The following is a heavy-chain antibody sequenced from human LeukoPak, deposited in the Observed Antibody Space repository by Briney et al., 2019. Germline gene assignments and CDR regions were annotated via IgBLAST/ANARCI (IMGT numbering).Heavy chain of an antibody. V-gene: IGHV4-59*10. J-gene: IGHJ3*02. Sequence: SETLSLTCAVYGGSFSGYYWSWIRQPAGKGLEWIGRIYTSGSTNYNPSLKSRVTISVDTSKNQFSLKLSSVTAADTAVYYCASTDWLLLGAFDIWGQGTMVTVSS. CDR3: ASTDWLLLGAFDI. CDR2: IYTSGST. CDR1: GGSFSGYY. D-gene: IGHD3-9*01.